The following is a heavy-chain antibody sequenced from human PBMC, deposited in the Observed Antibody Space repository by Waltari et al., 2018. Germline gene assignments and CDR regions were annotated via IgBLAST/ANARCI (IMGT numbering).Heavy chain of an antibody. V-gene: IGHV1-46*01. J-gene: IGHJ6*02. CDR2: IHPSGGST. Sequence: QVQLVQSGAEVKKPGASVKISCKTSEYTFTSSYIHWVRQAPGQGLEWMGIIHPSGGSTIYAQECQGRVTMTRDTSTSTVYMELGSLRSDDTAVYYCALDTGALWMDVWGQGTTVTVSS. CDR1: EYTFTSSY. CDR3: ALDTGALWMDV. D-gene: IGHD2-21*01.